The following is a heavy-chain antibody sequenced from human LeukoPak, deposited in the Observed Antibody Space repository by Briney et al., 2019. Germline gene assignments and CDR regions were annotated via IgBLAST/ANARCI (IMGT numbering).Heavy chain of an antibody. CDR1: GFTFSSYA. CDR2: ISYDGSNK. J-gene: IGHJ4*02. D-gene: IGHD4-17*01. CDR3: ASTFHDYGDSSFDY. Sequence: GGSLRLSCAASGFTFSSYAMHWVRQAPGKGLEWVAVISYDGSNKYYADSVKGRFTISRDNSKNTLYLQMNSLRAEDTAVYYCASTFHDYGDSSFDYWGQGTLVTVSS. V-gene: IGHV3-30-3*01.